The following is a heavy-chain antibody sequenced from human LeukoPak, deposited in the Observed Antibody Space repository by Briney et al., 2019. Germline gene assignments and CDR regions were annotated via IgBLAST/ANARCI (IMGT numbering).Heavy chain of an antibody. Sequence: SETLSLTCAVYGGSFSGYYWSWNRQPPGKGLEWIGEINHSGSTNYNPSLKRRVTISVDTSKNQFSLKLSSVTAADTAVYYCARGRDGYNYYYYYMDVWGKGTTVTVSS. V-gene: IGHV4-34*01. CDR1: GGSFSGYY. CDR2: INHSGST. J-gene: IGHJ6*03. CDR3: ARGRDGYNYYYYYMDV. D-gene: IGHD5-24*01.